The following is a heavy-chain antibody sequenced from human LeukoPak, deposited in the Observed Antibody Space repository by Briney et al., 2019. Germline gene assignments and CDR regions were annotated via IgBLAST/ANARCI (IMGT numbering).Heavy chain of an antibody. V-gene: IGHV3-23*01. D-gene: IGHD3-22*01. CDR2: ISGSGGST. CDR1: GFTFSSYA. CDR3: AKDSPPYYYDSSGYYADY. J-gene: IGHJ4*02. Sequence: GGSLRLSCAASGFTFSSYAMSWVRQAPGKGLEWVSAISGSGGSTYYADAVKGRFTISRDNSKNTLYLQMNSVRAEDTAVYYCAKDSPPYYYDSSGYYADYWGQGTLVTVSS.